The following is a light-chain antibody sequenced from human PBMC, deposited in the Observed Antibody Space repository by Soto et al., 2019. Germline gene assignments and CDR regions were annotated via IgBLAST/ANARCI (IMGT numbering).Light chain of an antibody. Sequence: QSALTQPRSVSGSPGQSVTISCTGTSSDVGGYKYVSWYQQHPGKAPKLMIYAVSERPSGVPDRFSGSKSGNTASLTISGLQTEDEADYYCCSYAGYYTVIFGGGTKLTVL. CDR2: AVS. V-gene: IGLV2-11*01. J-gene: IGLJ2*01. CDR1: SSDVGGYKY. CDR3: CSYAGYYTVI.